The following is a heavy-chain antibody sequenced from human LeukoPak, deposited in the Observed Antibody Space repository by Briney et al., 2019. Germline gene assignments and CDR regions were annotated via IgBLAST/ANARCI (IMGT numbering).Heavy chain of an antibody. V-gene: IGHV4-59*08. Sequence: SETLSLTCTVSGGSISSYYWSWIRQPPGEGVEWIGYIYYGGSTNYNPSLKSRLTISVDTSKNQFSLKLSSVTAADTAVYYCARGSSLYVASWFDPWGQGTLVTVSS. CDR2: IYYGGST. CDR3: ARGSSLYVASWFDP. D-gene: IGHD6-13*01. J-gene: IGHJ5*02. CDR1: GGSISSYY.